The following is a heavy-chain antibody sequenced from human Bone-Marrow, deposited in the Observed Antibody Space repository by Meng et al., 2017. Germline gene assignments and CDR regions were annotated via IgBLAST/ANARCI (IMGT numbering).Heavy chain of an antibody. CDR2: IDPKSGDT. CDR1: GYNFPDYW. Sequence: VKRVQSGAKVKKPGASVKVSCKPSGYNFPDYWLHWVRRAPGQGLEWMGRIDPKSGDTHYAQRFQGRVTMTGDTSISTAYMELSGLRSDDTAMYYCARDEDISAAGKLFGDYWGQGTLVTVSS. V-gene: IGHV1-2*06. D-gene: IGHD6-13*01. CDR3: ARDEDISAAGKLFGDY. J-gene: IGHJ4*02.